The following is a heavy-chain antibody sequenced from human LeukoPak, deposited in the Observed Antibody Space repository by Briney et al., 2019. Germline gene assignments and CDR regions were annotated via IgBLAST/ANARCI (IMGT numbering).Heavy chain of an antibody. Sequence: PSETLSLTCTVSGGSISSSSYYWGWIRQPPGKGLEWIGSIYYSGSTYYNPSLKSRVTISVDTSKNQFSLKLSSVTAADTAVYYCARLRRNCSSTSCSKRVFDYWGQGTLVTVSS. CDR1: GGSISSSSYY. D-gene: IGHD2-2*01. J-gene: IGHJ4*02. V-gene: IGHV4-39*01. CDR2: IYYSGST. CDR3: ARLRRNCSSTSCSKRVFDY.